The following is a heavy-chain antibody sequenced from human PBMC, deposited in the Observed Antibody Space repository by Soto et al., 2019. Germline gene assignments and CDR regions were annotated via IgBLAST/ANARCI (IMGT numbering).Heavy chain of an antibody. CDR1: GGSISSGGYY. V-gene: IGHV4-31*03. Sequence: TSETLSLTCTVSGGSISSGGYYWSWIRQHPGKGLEWIGYIYYSGSTYYNPSLKSRVTISVDTSKNQFSLKLSSVTAADTAVYYCARDDYGDYIHFQHWGQGTLVTVSS. CDR3: ARDDYGDYIHFQH. CDR2: IYYSGST. J-gene: IGHJ1*01. D-gene: IGHD4-17*01.